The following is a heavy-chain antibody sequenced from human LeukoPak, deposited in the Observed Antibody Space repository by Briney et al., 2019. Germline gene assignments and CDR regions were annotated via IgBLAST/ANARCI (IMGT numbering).Heavy chain of an antibody. CDR2: ISSSGSTI. CDR1: GFTFDAYT. J-gene: IGHJ3*02. D-gene: IGHD2-2*01. V-gene: IGHV3-48*04. CDR3: ASDIVVVPAAQGGDI. Sequence: PGGSLRLSCAASGFTFDAYTMHWVRQAPGKGLEWVSYISSSGSTIYYADSVKGRFTISRDNAKNSLYLQMNSLRAEDTAVYYCASDIVVVPAAQGGDIWGQGTMVTVSS.